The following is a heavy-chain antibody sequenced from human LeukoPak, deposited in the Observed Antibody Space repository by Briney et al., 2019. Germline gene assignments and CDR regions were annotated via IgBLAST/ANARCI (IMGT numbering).Heavy chain of an antibody. CDR1: GFSFSSYS. CDR3: ARGYCSRTTCHFDY. Sequence: GGSLRLSCAASGFSFSSYSMNWVRQAPGKGLEWVSHISSSNTNIYYADSVKGRFTISRDNAKNSLYLQMSSLRAEGTAVYYCARGYCSRTTCHFDYWGQGTLVTVSS. CDR2: ISSSNTNI. J-gene: IGHJ4*02. V-gene: IGHV3-21*06. D-gene: IGHD2-2*01.